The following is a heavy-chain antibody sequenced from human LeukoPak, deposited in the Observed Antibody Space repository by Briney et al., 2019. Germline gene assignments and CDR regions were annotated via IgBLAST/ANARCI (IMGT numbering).Heavy chain of an antibody. V-gene: IGHV3-23*01. CDR2: ISGSGIST. J-gene: IGHJ4*02. CDR3: AMKRGYSYRY. CDR1: GFTLSSYA. D-gene: IGHD5-18*01. Sequence: PGGSLRLSCAASGFTLSSYAMNWVRQAPGKGLEWVSHISGSGISTYYADSVKGRFTFSRDNSKNTLYLQTNSLRAEDTAVYYCAMKRGYSYRYWGQGTLVTVSS.